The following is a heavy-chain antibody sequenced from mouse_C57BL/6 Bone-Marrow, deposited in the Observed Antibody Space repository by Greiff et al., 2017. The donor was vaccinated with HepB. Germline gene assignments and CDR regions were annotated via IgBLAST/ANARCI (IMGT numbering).Heavy chain of an antibody. CDR2: IRNKANNHAT. V-gene: IGHV6-6*01. Sequence: EVKVIESGGGLVQPGGSMTLSCAASGFTFSDAWMDWVRQSPEKGLEWVAEIRNKANNHATYYAESVKGRFTISRDDSKSSVYLQMNSLRAEDTGIYYCTRRKGNDGYYFLGFAYWGQGTLVTVSA. J-gene: IGHJ3*01. CDR3: TRRKGNDGYYFLGFAY. CDR1: GFTFSDAW. D-gene: IGHD2-3*01.